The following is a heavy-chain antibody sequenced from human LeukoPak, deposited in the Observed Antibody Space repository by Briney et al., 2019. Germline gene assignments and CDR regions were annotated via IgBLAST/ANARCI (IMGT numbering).Heavy chain of an antibody. CDR2: INPSGGST. V-gene: IGHV1-46*01. J-gene: IGHJ4*02. CDR1: GYAFTSYY. CDR3: ATAPRAEYYDILTGYYDY. D-gene: IGHD3-9*01. Sequence: ASVKVSCKASGYAFTSYYMHWVRQAPGQGLEWMGIINPSGGSTSYAQKFQGRVTMTRDTSTSTVYMELSSLRSEDTAVYYCATAPRAEYYDILTGYYDYWGQGTLVTVSS.